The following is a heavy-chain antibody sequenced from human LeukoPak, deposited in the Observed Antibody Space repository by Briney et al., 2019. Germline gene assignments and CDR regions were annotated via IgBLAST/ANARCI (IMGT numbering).Heavy chain of an antibody. J-gene: IGHJ4*02. V-gene: IGHV5-51*01. Sequence: GESLKISCKGSGYNFTNYWIDWVRQMPGKGLEWMGIIYPGDSDTRYSPSFQGRVTFSADESISTAYLQWSSLKASDTAIYYCARRSSIAPRLFDYWGQGTLVTVSS. CDR3: ARRSSIAPRLFDY. CDR2: IYPGDSDT. CDR1: GYNFTNYW. D-gene: IGHD6-6*01.